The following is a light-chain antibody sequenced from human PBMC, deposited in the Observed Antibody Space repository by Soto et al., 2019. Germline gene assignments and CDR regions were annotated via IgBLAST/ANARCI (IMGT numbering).Light chain of an antibody. J-gene: IGKJ4*01. V-gene: IGKV1-27*01. CDR1: QGISDH. CDR3: QKHNGAPFT. CDR2: AAS. Sequence: DIQMTQSPSSLSASVGDRVIITCRASQGISDHLAWYQQKPGKVPKLLIYAASSVQSGVPSQFSGSGAGTEFTLTISSLQPEDVATYYCQKHNGAPFTFGGGTKVEIK.